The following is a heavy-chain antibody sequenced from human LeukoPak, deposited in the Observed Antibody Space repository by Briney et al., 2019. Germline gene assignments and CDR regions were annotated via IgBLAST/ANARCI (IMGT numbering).Heavy chain of an antibody. CDR3: ASDQAGWYFFDY. Sequence: GGFLRLSCAASVYTFGSYWMSWVREAPWKGREWVVNIKQDGSETYYVDSVKGRFTISRDNAKNSLYLQMNSLRAEDTAVYYCASDQAGWYFFDYWGQGTLVTVSS. CDR2: IKQDGSET. J-gene: IGHJ4*02. CDR1: VYTFGSYW. D-gene: IGHD6-19*01. V-gene: IGHV3-7*03.